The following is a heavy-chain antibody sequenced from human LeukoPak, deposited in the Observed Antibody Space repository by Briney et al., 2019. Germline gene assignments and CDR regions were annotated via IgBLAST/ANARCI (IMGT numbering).Heavy chain of an antibody. J-gene: IGHJ4*02. CDR2: IPYDGSSA. Sequence: GSLRLSCAASRFTFSSYGMHWVRQAPGKGLEWVAFIPYDGSSADYADSVKGRFTISRDNSKHTVYLQMNSLRAEDTAVYYCAKDQCSSATWLACRFFDYWGQGTLVSVSS. V-gene: IGHV3-30*02. D-gene: IGHD2-2*01. CDR3: AKDQCSSATWLACRFFDY. CDR1: RFTFSSYG.